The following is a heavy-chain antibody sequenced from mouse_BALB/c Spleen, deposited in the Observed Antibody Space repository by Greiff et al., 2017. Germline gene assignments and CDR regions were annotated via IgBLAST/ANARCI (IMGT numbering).Heavy chain of an antibody. V-gene: IGHV3-2*02. CDR3: ARDRSFDY. Sequence: EVKLMESGPGLVKPSQSLSLTCTVTGYSITSDYAWNWIRQFPGNKLEWMGYISYSGSTSYNPSLKSRISITRDTSKNQFFLQLNSVTTEDTATYYCARDRSFDYWGQGTTLTVSS. CDR2: ISYSGST. J-gene: IGHJ2*01. CDR1: GYSITSDYA.